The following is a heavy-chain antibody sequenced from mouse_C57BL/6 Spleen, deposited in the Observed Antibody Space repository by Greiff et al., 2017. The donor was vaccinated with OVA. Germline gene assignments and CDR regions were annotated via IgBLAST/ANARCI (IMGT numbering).Heavy chain of an antibody. CDR1: GYTFTDYE. J-gene: IGHJ2*01. D-gene: IGHD2-4*01. CDR3: TTPYDYDFDY. CDR2: IDPETGGT. V-gene: IGHV1-15*01. Sequence: VQLKQSGAELVRPGASVTLSCKASGYTFTDYEMHWVKQTPVHGLEWIGAIDPETGGTAYNQKFKGKAILTADKSSSTAYMELRSLTSEDSAVYYCTTPYDYDFDYWGQGTTLTVSS.